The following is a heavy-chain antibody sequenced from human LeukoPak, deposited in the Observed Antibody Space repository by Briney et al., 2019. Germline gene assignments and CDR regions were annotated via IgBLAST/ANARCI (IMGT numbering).Heavy chain of an antibody. CDR3: APKMATIDY. CDR2: ISGSGGST. D-gene: IGHD5-24*01. V-gene: IGHV3-23*01. J-gene: IGHJ4*02. CDR1: GFTFSSYA. Sequence: PRGSLRLSCAPSGFTFSSYAMSSGRQASGKGMEWVSAISGSGGSTYYADSGKGRFPISRDNSKNTLYLQMNSLRAEDTAVYYCAPKMATIDYWGQGTLVTVSS.